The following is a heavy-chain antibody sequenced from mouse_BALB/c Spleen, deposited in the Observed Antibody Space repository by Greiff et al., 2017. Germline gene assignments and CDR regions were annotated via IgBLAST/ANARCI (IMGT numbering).Heavy chain of an antibody. Sequence: EVMLVESGGGLVTPGGSLKLSCAASGFTFSDYYMSWVRQTPEKRLEWVATISDGGSYTYYPDSVKGRFTISRDNAKNNLYLQMSSLKSEDTAMYYCAIYYGYGGYFDVWGAGTTVTVSS. D-gene: IGHD2-2*01. CDR2: ISDGGSYT. J-gene: IGHJ1*01. V-gene: IGHV5-4*02. CDR1: GFTFSDYY. CDR3: AIYYGYGGYFDV.